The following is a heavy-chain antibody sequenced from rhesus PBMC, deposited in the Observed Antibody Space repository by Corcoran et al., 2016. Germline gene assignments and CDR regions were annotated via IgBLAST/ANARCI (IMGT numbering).Heavy chain of an antibody. CDR2: IYGSGGSN. J-gene: IGHJ4*01. CDR3: ARRLATVTLSYFDY. D-gene: IGHD5-36*02. V-gene: IGHV4S14*01. CDR1: GYSISSGYY. Sequence: QVQLQESGPGLVKPSATLSLPCAVSGYSISSGYYWCWIRQPPGKGLEWVGSIYGSGGSNYLNPALKSRVTLSVDTSKNQFSLKLSSVTAADTAVYYCARRLATVTLSYFDYWGQGVLVTVSS.